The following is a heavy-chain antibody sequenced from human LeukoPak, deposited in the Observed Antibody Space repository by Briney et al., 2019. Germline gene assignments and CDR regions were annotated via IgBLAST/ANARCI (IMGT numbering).Heavy chain of an antibody. V-gene: IGHV3-30-3*01. CDR2: ISYDGSNK. Sequence: HPGGSLRLSCAASGFTFSNYAMHWVRQAPGKGLEWVAVISYDGSNKYYADSVKGRFTISRDNSKNTLYLQMNSLRAEDTAVYYCARDSDTAMVFDYWGQGTLVTVSS. J-gene: IGHJ4*02. CDR3: ARDSDTAMVFDY. D-gene: IGHD5-18*01. CDR1: GFTFSNYA.